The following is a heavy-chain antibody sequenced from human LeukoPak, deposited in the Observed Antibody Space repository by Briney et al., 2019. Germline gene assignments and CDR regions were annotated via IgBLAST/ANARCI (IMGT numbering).Heavy chain of an antibody. CDR3: ARGRNCSSTSCYQIWYYYYMDV. V-gene: IGHV4-34*01. Sequence: SETLSLTCAVYGGSFSGYYWSWIRQPPGKGLEWIGEINHSGSTNYNPSLKSRVTISVDTSKNQFSLKLSSVTAADTAVYYCARGRNCSSTSCYQIWYYYYMDVWGKGTTVTVSS. CDR1: GGSFSGYY. CDR2: INHSGST. D-gene: IGHD2-2*01. J-gene: IGHJ6*03.